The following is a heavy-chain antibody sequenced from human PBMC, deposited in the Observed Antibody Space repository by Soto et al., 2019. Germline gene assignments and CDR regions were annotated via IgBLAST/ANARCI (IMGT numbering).Heavy chain of an antibody. CDR3: ARDPMSGDWDDNVCWFDP. J-gene: IGHJ5*02. CDR2: ISSSSSYI. V-gene: IGHV3-21*01. Sequence: PGGSLRLSSAASGFTFSSYSMNWVRQAPGKGLEWVSSISSSSSYIYYADSVKGRFTISRDNAKNSLYLQMNSLRAEDTAVYYCARDPMSGDWDDNVCWFDPWGQGTLVTVSS. CDR1: GFTFSSYS. D-gene: IGHD1-1*01.